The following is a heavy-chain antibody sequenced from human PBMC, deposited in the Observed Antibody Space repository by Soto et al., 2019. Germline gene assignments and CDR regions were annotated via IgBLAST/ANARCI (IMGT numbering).Heavy chain of an antibody. CDR1: GGTFSTYG. CDR2: IIPFVGTA. Sequence: QVHLVQSGAEVKKPGSSVKVSCQVSGGTFSTYGLGWVRQAPGQGLEWMGAIIPFVGTAKYAQKFRDRVTITADRSTTTTYMEVKSLTLEDTAVYYCVRRTEGKEGYSYWGQGTLVSVS. D-gene: IGHD1-26*01. J-gene: IGHJ4*02. CDR3: VRRTEGKEGYSY. V-gene: IGHV1-69*06.